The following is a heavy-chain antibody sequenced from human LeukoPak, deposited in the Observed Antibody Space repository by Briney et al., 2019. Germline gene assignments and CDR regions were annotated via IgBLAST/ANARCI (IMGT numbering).Heavy chain of an antibody. CDR2: ISGSGGST. CDR1: GLTFSSYA. D-gene: IGHD3-22*01. V-gene: IGHV3-23*01. Sequence: GGSLRLSCAASGLTFSSYAMSWVRQAPGKGLECVSGISGSGGSTYYADSVKGRFTISRDNSKTTLYLQMNSLRAEDTAVYYCANRPVVADYYFDYWGQGTLVTVSS. CDR3: ANRPVVADYYFDY. J-gene: IGHJ4*02.